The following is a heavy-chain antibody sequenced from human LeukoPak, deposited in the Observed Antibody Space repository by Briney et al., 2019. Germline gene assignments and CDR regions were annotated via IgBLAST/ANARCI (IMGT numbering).Heavy chain of an antibody. CDR2: ISSSSSYT. V-gene: IGHV3-11*03. Sequence: GGSLRLSCAASGFTLSDYYMSWIRQAPGKGLEWVSYISSSSSYTNYADSVKGRFTISRDNAKNSLYLQMNSLRAEDTAVYYCASYVEMATIHDAFDIWGQGTMVTVSS. CDR1: GFTLSDYY. J-gene: IGHJ3*02. D-gene: IGHD5-24*01. CDR3: ASYVEMATIHDAFDI.